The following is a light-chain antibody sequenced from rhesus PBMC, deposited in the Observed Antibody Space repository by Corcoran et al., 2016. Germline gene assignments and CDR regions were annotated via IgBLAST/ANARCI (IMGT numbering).Light chain of an antibody. CDR1: QGISSY. CDR2: AAS. J-gene: IGKJ4*01. V-gene: IGKV1-28*03. CDR3: LQHNSYPLT. Sequence: DIQMTQSPSSLSASVGDTVTITCRASQGISSYLTWFQQKPGKAPKLLIYAASSLESGVPSRFSGSGSGTDFTLTISSLQPEDFAVYYCLQHNSYPLTFGGGTKVELK.